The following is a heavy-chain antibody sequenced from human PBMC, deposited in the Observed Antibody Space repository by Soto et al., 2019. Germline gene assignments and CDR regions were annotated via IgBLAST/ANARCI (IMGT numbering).Heavy chain of an antibody. V-gene: IGHV4-34*01. CDR3: ARLGYCSSTSCYDGMDV. CDR2: INHSGST. J-gene: IGHJ6*02. D-gene: IGHD2-2*01. Sequence: SETLSLTCAVYVGSFSGYYWSWIRQPPGKGLEWIGEINHSGSTNYNPSLKSRVTISVDTSKNQFSLKLSSVTAADTAVYYCARLGYCSSTSCYDGMDVWGQGTTVTVSS. CDR1: VGSFSGYY.